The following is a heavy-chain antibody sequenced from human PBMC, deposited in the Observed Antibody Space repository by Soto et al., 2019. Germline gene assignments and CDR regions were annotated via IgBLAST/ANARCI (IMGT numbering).Heavy chain of an antibody. CDR2: ISGSGGST. J-gene: IGHJ4*02. V-gene: IGHV3-23*01. D-gene: IGHD3-22*01. CDR1: GFTFSSYA. Sequence: GSLRLSCAASGFTFSSYAMSWVRQAPGKGLEWVSAISGSGGSTYYADSVKGRFTISRDNSKNTLYLQMNSLRAEDTAVYYCAKDMTAYDSSGLDYWGQGTLVTVSS. CDR3: AKDMTAYDSSGLDY.